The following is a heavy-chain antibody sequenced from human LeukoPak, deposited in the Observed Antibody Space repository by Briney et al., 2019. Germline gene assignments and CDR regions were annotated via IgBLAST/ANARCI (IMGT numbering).Heavy chain of an antibody. CDR1: GGSFGGYY. CDR3: ARAFVAGYNYYYYMDV. Sequence: SETLSLTCAVYGGSFGGYYWSWIRQPPGKGLEWIGEINHSGSTNYNPSLKSRVTISVDTSKNQFSLKLSSVTAADTAVYYCARAFVAGYNYYYYMDVWGKGTTVTVSS. D-gene: IGHD6-19*01. V-gene: IGHV4-34*01. J-gene: IGHJ6*03. CDR2: INHSGST.